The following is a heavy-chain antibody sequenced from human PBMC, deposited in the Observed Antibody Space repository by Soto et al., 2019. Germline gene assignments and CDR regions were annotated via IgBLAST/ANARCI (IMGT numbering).Heavy chain of an antibody. CDR3: ARQRGLPVAGTFDY. V-gene: IGHV4-39*01. J-gene: IGHJ4*02. CDR2: IYYSGST. CDR1: GGSISSSSYY. Sequence: PSETLSLTCTVSGGSISSSSYYWGWIRQPPGKGLEWIGSIYYSGSTYYNPSLKSRVTISVDTSKNQFSLKLSSVTAADTAVYYCARQRGLPVAGTFDYWGQGTLVTVSS. D-gene: IGHD6-19*01.